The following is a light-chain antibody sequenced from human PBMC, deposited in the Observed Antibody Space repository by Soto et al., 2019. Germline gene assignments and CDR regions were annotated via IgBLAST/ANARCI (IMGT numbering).Light chain of an antibody. Sequence: QSVLTQPASVSGSPGQSITISCTGTSSDVGGYNYVSWYKQHPGKAPKLIIYEVTNRPSGVSNRFSGSKSGNTASLTISGLQAEDEAEYYCSSYTTISTSYVFGTGTKLTVL. CDR2: EVT. V-gene: IGLV2-14*03. J-gene: IGLJ1*01. CDR1: SSDVGGYNY. CDR3: SSYTTISTSYV.